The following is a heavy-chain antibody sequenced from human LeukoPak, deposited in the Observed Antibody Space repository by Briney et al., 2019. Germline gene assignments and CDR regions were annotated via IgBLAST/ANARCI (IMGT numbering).Heavy chain of an antibody. D-gene: IGHD6-19*01. V-gene: IGHV1-58*02. CDR3: AREESSGGAFDI. Sequence: VASVKVSCKASGFTFTSSAMQWVRQARGQRLEWIGWIVVGSGNTNYAQKFRERVTITRDMSTSTAYMELSSLRSEDTAVYYCAREESSGGAFDIWGQGTMVTVSS. J-gene: IGHJ3*02. CDR2: IVVGSGNT. CDR1: GFTFTSSA.